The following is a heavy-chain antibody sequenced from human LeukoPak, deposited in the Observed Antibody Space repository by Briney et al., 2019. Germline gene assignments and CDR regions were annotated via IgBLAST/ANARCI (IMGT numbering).Heavy chain of an antibody. CDR3: ARSRDRDYSNSY. CDR1: GFTVSCKH. Sequence: GGSLRLSCAASGFTVSCKHMNWVRQAPGKGLEWVSFIHIGGSTYYADSVKGRFTISRDNSKNTLYLQMNSPRAEDTAVYYCARSRDRDYSNSYWGQGTLVTVSS. V-gene: IGHV3-66*01. CDR2: IHIGGST. D-gene: IGHD4-11*01. J-gene: IGHJ4*02.